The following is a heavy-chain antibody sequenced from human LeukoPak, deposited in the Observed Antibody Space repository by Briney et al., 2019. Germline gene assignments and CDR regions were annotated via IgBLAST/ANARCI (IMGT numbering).Heavy chain of an antibody. CDR2: IYTSGST. J-gene: IGHJ3*02. Sequence: KPSETLSLTCTVSGGSISSSSYYWSWIRQPAGKGLEWIGRIYTSGSTNYNPSLKSRVTISVDTSKNQFSLKLSSVTAADTAVYYCARDQLLLRAFDIWGQGTMVTVSS. V-gene: IGHV4-61*02. CDR1: GGSISSSSYY. D-gene: IGHD2-2*01. CDR3: ARDQLLLRAFDI.